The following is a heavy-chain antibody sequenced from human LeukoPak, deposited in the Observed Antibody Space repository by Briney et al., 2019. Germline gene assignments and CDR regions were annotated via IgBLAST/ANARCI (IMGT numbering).Heavy chain of an antibody. Sequence: GGSLRLSCAASGFTVSSNYMSWVRQAPGKGLEWVSVIYRGGSTYYADSVKGRFTISRHNSKNTLYLQMSSLRAEDTAVYFCARSAARLRYYYAMDVWGQGTTVTVCS. D-gene: IGHD6-6*01. CDR1: GFTVSSNY. J-gene: IGHJ6*02. V-gene: IGHV3-53*04. CDR2: IYRGGST. CDR3: ARSAARLRYYYAMDV.